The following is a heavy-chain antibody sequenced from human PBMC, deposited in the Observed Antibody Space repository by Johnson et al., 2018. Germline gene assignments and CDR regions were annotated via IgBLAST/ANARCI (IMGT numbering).Heavy chain of an antibody. Sequence: VQLVQSGGGLVQPGGSLKLSCAASGFTFSGSAMHWVRQASGKGLEWVGRIRSKANSYATAYAASVKGRFTISRDDSKNTAYLQMNSLRAEDSALYYCARANWNDETNYYYYMDVWGKGTTVTVSS. CDR3: ARANWNDETNYYYYMDV. CDR1: GFTFSGSA. V-gene: IGHV3-73*01. J-gene: IGHJ6*03. CDR2: IRSKANSYAT. D-gene: IGHD1-20*01.